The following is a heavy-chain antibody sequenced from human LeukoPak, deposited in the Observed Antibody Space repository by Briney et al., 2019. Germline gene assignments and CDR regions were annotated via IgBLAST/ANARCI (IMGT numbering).Heavy chain of an antibody. CDR2: MNPNSGNT. V-gene: IGHV1-8*01. Sequence: GASVKVSCKASGYTFTSYDINWVRQATGQGLEWMGWMNPNSGNTGYAQKFQGRVTMTRNTSISTAYMELSSLRSEDTAVYYCARAETGSSGYYYNYWGQGTLVTVSS. CDR1: GYTFTSYD. CDR3: ARAETGSSGYYYNY. J-gene: IGHJ4*02. D-gene: IGHD3-22*01.